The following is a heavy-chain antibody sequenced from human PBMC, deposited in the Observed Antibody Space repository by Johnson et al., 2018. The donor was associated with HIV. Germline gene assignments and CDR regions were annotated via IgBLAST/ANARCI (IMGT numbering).Heavy chain of an antibody. Sequence: QVQLVESGGGVVQPGRSLRLSCAASGFTFSSYAMHWVRQAPAKGLEWVAVISYDGSDKYYADSVKGRFTISRDSSKNTLYLQMTSLRAEDTALYYCAKDMAARTFDAFDIWGQGTMVTVSS. V-gene: IGHV3-30*04. CDR2: ISYDGSDK. CDR1: GFTFSSYA. CDR3: AKDMAARTFDAFDI. D-gene: IGHD6-6*01. J-gene: IGHJ3*02.